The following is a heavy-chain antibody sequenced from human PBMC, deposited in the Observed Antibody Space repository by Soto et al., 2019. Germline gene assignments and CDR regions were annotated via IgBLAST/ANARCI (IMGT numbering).Heavy chain of an antibody. CDR2: ISSSGSDT. J-gene: IGHJ4*02. D-gene: IGHD3-10*01. CDR3: ARAGPMLRGVIQEDF. Sequence: QVQLVESGGNLVKPGESLRLSCAASGFTFSDYYMSWIRQAPGRGLEWVSYISSSGSDTYYADSVKGRFTISRDNAKRSLYLQMNSLRVDDTAVYYCARAGPMLRGVIQEDFCGQGTLVTVSS. CDR1: GFTFSDYY. V-gene: IGHV3-11*05.